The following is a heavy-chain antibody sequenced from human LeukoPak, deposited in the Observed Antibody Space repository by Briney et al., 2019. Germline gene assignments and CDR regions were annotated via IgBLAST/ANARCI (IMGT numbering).Heavy chain of an antibody. Sequence: SETLSLTCTVSGGSISSSSYYWGWIRQPPGKGLEWIGSIYYSGSTYYNPSLKSRVTISVDTSKNQFSLKLSSVTAEDTAVYYCARDLRGRSGGNLGPSFDYWGQGTLVTVSS. V-gene: IGHV4-39*07. D-gene: IGHD4-23*01. J-gene: IGHJ4*02. CDR3: ARDLRGRSGGNLGPSFDY. CDR2: IYYSGST. CDR1: GGSISSSSYY.